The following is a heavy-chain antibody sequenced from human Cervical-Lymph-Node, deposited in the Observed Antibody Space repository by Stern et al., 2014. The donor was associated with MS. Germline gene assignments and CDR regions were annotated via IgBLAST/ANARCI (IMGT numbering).Heavy chain of an antibody. CDR1: GYIFTDYY. Sequence: DQLVESGAEVKKPGASVKVSCQASGYIFTDYYMHWVRQAPGQGLEWMGRIDLNRGGTNYAQSFQGRVSMTRDTSISTAYMELSRLRFDDTAVYYCARDRRGRFGESINWFDPWGQGTLVTVSS. CDR2: IDLNRGGT. D-gene: IGHD3-10*01. V-gene: IGHV1-2*06. CDR3: ARDRRGRFGESINWFDP. J-gene: IGHJ5*02.